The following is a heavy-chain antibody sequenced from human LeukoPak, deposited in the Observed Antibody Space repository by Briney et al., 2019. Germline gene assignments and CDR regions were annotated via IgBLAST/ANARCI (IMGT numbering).Heavy chain of an antibody. V-gene: IGHV3-74*01. CDR1: GFTFNIYA. CDR3: ARDGRPYYYDSSGYYTGYNWFDP. CDR2: INSDGSST. D-gene: IGHD3-22*01. J-gene: IGHJ5*02. Sequence: GGSLRLSCAASGFTFNIYAMTWVRQAPGKGLVWVSRINSDGSSTSYADSVKGRFTISRDNAKNTLYLQMNSLRAEDTAVYYCARDGRPYYYDSSGYYTGYNWFDPWGQGTLVTVSS.